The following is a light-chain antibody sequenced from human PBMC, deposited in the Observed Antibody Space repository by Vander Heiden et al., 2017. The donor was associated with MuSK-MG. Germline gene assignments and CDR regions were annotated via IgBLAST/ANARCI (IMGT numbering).Light chain of an antibody. CDR1: QSISSY. Sequence: DIQMTQSPSSLSASVGDRVTITCRASQSISSYLTWYQQKLGKAPKLLIYAASSLQSGVPSRFSGSGSGTDFTLTISSLQPEDFATYYCQQSDSTPYTFGQGTKLEIK. J-gene: IGKJ2*01. CDR2: AAS. CDR3: QQSDSTPYT. V-gene: IGKV1-39*01.